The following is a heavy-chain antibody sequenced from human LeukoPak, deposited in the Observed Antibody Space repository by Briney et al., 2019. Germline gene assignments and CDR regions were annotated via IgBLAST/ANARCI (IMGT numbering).Heavy chain of an antibody. CDR3: ARDPARAGFDAFDV. J-gene: IGHJ3*01. CDR2: ISPSSTYK. V-gene: IGHV3-21*01. CDR1: GFTFSSYS. Sequence: GGSLRLSCAASGFTFSSYSMNWVRQAPGKGLEWVSSISPSSTYKYYADSLKGRFTISRDNAKNSLYLQMSSLRVEDTAVYYCARDPARAGFDAFDVWGQGTMVTVSS. D-gene: IGHD6-13*01.